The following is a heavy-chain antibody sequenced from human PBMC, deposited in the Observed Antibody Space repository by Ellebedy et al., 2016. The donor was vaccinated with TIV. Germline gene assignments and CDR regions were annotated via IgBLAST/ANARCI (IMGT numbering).Heavy chain of an antibody. CDR3: AEGAYGMDV. V-gene: IGHV4-39*07. CDR2: IYYSGST. J-gene: IGHJ6*02. D-gene: IGHD4/OR15-4a*01. Sequence: SETLSLTXTVSGGSISSSSYYWGWIRQPPGKGLEWIGSIYYSGSTYYNPSLKSRVTISVDTSKNQFSLKLSSVTAADTAVYYCAEGAYGMDVWGQGTTVTVPS. CDR1: GGSISSSSYY.